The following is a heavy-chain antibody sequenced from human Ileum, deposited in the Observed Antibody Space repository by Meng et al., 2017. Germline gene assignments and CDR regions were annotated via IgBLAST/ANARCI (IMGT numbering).Heavy chain of an antibody. CDR1: GFTFSSSV. CDR2: ISHDGGAK. CDR3: AREGYSSGHCGVFDV. D-gene: IGHD2-15*01. J-gene: IGHJ3*01. Sequence: GESLKIPCVASGFTFSSSVMHWVRQTPGKGLEWVAGISHDGGAKHYADSVKGRLTISRDNSRNTMFLQMDSLRPEDAGVYLCAREGYSSGHCGVFDVWGQGTLVTVSS. V-gene: IGHV3-30*03.